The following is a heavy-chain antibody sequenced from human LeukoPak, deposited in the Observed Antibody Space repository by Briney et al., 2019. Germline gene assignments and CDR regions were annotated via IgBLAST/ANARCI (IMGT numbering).Heavy chain of an antibody. CDR3: ARVYCSSTSCLYYFDY. D-gene: IGHD2-2*01. CDR1: GGSFSGYY. CDR2: INHSGST. J-gene: IGHJ4*02. Sequence: LSETLSLTCAVYGGSFSGYYWSWIRQPPGKGLEFIGEINHSGSTNYNASLKSRVTISVDTSKNQFSLKLSSVTAADTAVYYCARVYCSSTSCLYYFDYWGQGTLVTVSS. V-gene: IGHV4-34*01.